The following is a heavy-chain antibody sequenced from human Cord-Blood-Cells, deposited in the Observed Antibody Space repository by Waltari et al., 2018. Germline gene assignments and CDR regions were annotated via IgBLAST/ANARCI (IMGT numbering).Heavy chain of an antibody. CDR2: IYYSGST. V-gene: IGHV4-39*01. Sequence: QESGPGLVKPSETLSLTCTVSGGSISSSSYYWGWIRQPPGKGLEWIGSIYYSGSTYYNPSLKSRVTISVDTSKNQFSLKLSSVTAADTAVYYCARGAVAGTVFDYWGQGTLVTVSS. CDR3: ARGAVAGTVFDY. J-gene: IGHJ4*02. CDR1: GGSISSSSYY. D-gene: IGHD6-19*01.